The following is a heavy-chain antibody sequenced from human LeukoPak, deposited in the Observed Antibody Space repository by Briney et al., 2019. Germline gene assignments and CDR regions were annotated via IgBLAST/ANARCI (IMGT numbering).Heavy chain of an antibody. J-gene: IGHJ6*02. CDR3: ARARYHYNYAMDV. V-gene: IGHV3-48*04. Sequence: QPGGSLRLSCAASGFTFSSYWMNWVRQAPGKGLEWVSYVGSSGSTIYYADSVKGRFTISRDNAKNSLHLQMNSLGAEDTAVYYCARARYHYNYAMDVWGQGTTVTVSS. D-gene: IGHD2-2*01. CDR2: VGSSGSTI. CDR1: GFTFSSYW.